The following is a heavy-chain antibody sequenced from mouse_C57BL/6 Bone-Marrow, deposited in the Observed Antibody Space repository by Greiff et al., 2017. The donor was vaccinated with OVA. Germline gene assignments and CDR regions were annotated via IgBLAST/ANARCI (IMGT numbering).Heavy chain of an antibody. V-gene: IGHV1-64*01. CDR3: ARNYGRDWYFDV. D-gene: IGHD1-1*01. CDR2: IHPNSGST. CDR1: GYTFTSYW. Sequence: VKLQQPGAELVKPGASVKLSCKASGYTFTSYWMHWVKQRPGQGLEWIGMIHPNSGSTNYNEKFKSKATLTVDKSSSTAYMQLSSLTSEDSAVYYCARNYGRDWYFDVWGTGTTVTVSS. J-gene: IGHJ1*03.